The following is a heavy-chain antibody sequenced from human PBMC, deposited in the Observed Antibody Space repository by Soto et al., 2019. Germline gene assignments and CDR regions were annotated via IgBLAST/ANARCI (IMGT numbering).Heavy chain of an antibody. Sequence: QLQLQVSGPGLVKPSETLSLTCTVSGGSISSSSNHWGWIRQPPGKGLEWIGNIYYSKNTYYNPSLKSRVTISVDTSKNQFSLRLTSVTAADTAVYYCATHPPYGPLDHWGQGTLVTVSS. V-gene: IGHV4-39*01. CDR3: ATHPPYGPLDH. D-gene: IGHD4-17*01. J-gene: IGHJ4*02. CDR1: GGSISSSSNH. CDR2: IYYSKNT.